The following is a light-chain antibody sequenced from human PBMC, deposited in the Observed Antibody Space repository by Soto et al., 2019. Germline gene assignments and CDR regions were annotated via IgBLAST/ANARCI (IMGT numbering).Light chain of an antibody. CDR1: SSDIGGYNY. Sequence: QSVLTQPASVSGSPGQSITISCTGTSSDIGGYNYVSWYQQHPDKAPKLMISDVSNRPSGSSNRFSGSKSGNTASLTISRLQAEDEAEYYCSSYSGTSTRYVFGTGTKVTVL. CDR3: SSYSGTSTRYV. V-gene: IGLV2-14*03. CDR2: DVS. J-gene: IGLJ1*01.